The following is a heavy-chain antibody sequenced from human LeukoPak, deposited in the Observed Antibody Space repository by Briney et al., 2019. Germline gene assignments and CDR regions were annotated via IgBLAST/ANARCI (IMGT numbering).Heavy chain of an antibody. CDR3: ARNPVIKQLVRGFSI. V-gene: IGHV4-34*01. CDR1: GGSFSGYY. J-gene: IGHJ4*02. Sequence: SETLSLTCAVYGGSFSGYYWSWIRQPPGKGLEWIGEINHSGSTNYNPSLESRVTISVDTSKNQFSLKLSSVTAADTAVYYCARNPVIKQLVRGFSIWGQGTLVTVSS. D-gene: IGHD6-6*01. CDR2: INHSGST.